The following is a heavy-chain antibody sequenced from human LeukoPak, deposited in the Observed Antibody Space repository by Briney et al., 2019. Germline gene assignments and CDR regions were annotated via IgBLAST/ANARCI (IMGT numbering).Heavy chain of an antibody. CDR1: GFTLSNHW. J-gene: IGHJ4*02. V-gene: IGHV3-7*01. D-gene: IGHD6-6*01. Sequence: GGSLRLSCAASGFTLSNHWMSWVRQAPGKGLEWVANINNDGSGEYYVDSVKGRFTISRDNAKNSLYLQMSSLRVEDTAVYYCARPRPGAYLDYWGQGTLVPVSS. CDR3: ARPRPGAYLDY. CDR2: INNDGSGE.